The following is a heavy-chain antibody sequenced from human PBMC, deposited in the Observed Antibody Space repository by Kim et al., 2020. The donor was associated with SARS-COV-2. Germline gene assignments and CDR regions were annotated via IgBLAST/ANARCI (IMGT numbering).Heavy chain of an antibody. CDR3: ARDGILSYTSSWDY. CDR2: IKEDGSVK. D-gene: IGHD6-13*01. CDR1: GFTFRNYW. J-gene: IGHJ4*02. Sequence: PGGSLRLSCGVYGFTFRNYWMSWVRQAPGKGLEWVANIKEDGSVKQYVDSVKGRFTISRDNARNSLYLQMNSLRADDTAVYYCARDGILSYTSSWDYWGPGSLVTVSS. V-gene: IGHV3-7*03.